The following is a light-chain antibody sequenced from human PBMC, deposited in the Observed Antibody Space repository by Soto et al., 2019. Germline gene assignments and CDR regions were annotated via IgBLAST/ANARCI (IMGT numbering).Light chain of an antibody. CDR1: QGISTY. CDR3: QKYNGAPLT. Sequence: DIQMTQSPSSLSASIGDRVTITCRASQGISTYLAWYRQKPGRAPELLIYAASILHSGVPSRFSGSGSGTDFTLTISSLQPEDVASYYCQKYNGAPLTFGPGTKVDIK. V-gene: IGKV1-27*01. J-gene: IGKJ3*01. CDR2: AAS.